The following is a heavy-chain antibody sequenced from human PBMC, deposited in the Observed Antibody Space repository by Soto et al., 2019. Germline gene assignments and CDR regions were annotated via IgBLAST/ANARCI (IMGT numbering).Heavy chain of an antibody. CDR2: IYSVGSP. J-gene: IGHJ6*02. CDR3: AKDVLRFLEWLAFYGMDV. CDR1: GITVSSNY. V-gene: IGHV3-66*01. Sequence: GGSLRLSCAVSGITVSSNYMSWVRQAPGKGLEWVSVIYSVGSPHYADSVKGRSIISRDNSKNTLYLQMNSLRAEDTAVYYCAKDVLRFLEWLAFYGMDVWGQGTTVTVSS. D-gene: IGHD3-3*01.